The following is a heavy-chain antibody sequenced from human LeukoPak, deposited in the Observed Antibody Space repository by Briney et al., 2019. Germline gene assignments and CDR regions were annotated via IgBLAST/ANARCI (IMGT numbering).Heavy chain of an antibody. Sequence: SETLSLTCTVYGGSINSYYWSWIRQPPGKGREWIGYIYYSGNTNYNPSLKSRVSISIDTSKNQLSLQLSSVTAADTAVYYCARDRDSSGLRDFDFWGRGTLVTVSA. V-gene: IGHV4-59*01. D-gene: IGHD3-22*01. CDR1: GGSINSYY. CDR2: IYYSGNT. CDR3: ARDRDSSGLRDFDF. J-gene: IGHJ2*01.